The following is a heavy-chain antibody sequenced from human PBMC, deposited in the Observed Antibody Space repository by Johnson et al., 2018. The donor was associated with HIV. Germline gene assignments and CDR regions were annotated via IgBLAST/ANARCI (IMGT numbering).Heavy chain of an antibody. Sequence: QMLLVESGGGLVKPGGSLRLSCAASGFTFSDYYMSWIRQAPGKGLEWVSYISSSGSTIYYADSVKGRFTISRDNAKNSLYLQMNSLRTEDTAIYYCARVGVSGYDLAAFDIWGQGTMVTVSS. CDR1: GFTFSDYY. V-gene: IGHV3-11*04. CDR3: ARVGVSGYDLAAFDI. CDR2: ISSSGSTI. J-gene: IGHJ3*02. D-gene: IGHD5-12*01.